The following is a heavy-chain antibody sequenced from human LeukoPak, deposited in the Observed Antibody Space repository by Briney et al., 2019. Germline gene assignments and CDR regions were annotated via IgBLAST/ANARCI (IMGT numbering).Heavy chain of an antibody. Sequence: QSGGSLRLSCAASGFTFSSYGMHWVRQAPGKGLEWVAVISYDGSNKYYADSVKGRFTISRANSKNTLYLQMNSLRAEDTAVYYCAKQAGTVYSNFDYWGQGTLVAVSS. D-gene: IGHD4-11*01. J-gene: IGHJ4*02. CDR1: GFTFSSYG. CDR3: AKQAGTVYSNFDY. V-gene: IGHV3-30*18. CDR2: ISYDGSNK.